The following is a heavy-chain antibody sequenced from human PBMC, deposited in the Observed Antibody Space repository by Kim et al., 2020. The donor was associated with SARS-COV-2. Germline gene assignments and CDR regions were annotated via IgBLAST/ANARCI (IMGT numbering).Heavy chain of an antibody. CDR1: GFIFSDHT. D-gene: IGHD4-17*01. J-gene: IGHJ5*02. CDR3: ARWISSDYNWDP. V-gene: IGHV3-72*01. CDR2: IRDKARSHTT. Sequence: GGSLRLSCAASGFIFSDHTMDWVRQAPGKGLEWVGRIRDKARSHTTEYAASVKGRFTVSRDDSNNSLYLQMKSLKTEDTAVYYCARWISSDYNWDPWGQGTLVTVSS.